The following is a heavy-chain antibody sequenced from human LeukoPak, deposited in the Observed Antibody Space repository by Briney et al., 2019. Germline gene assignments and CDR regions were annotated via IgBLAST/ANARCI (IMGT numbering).Heavy chain of an antibody. CDR1: GFTFSSYS. J-gene: IGHJ4*02. D-gene: IGHD3-10*01. Sequence: PGGSLRLSCAASGFTFSSYSMNWVRQAPGKGLEWVSSISSSSSYIYYADSVKGRFTISRDNAKNSLYLQMNSLRAEDTAVYYCARDWFGETRSFDYWGQGTLVTVSS. V-gene: IGHV3-21*01. CDR3: ARDWFGETRSFDY. CDR2: ISSSSSYI.